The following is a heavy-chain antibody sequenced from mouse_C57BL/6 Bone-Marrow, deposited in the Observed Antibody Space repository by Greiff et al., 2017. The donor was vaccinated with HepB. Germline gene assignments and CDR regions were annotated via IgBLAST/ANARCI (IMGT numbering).Heavy chain of an antibody. J-gene: IGHJ3*01. Sequence: EVMLVESGGGLVKPGGSLKLSCAASGFTFSDYGMHWVRQAPEKGLEWVAYISSGSSTIYYADTVKGRFTISRDNAKNTLFLQMTSLRSEDTAMYYCARGGPSRSFDYWGQGTLVTVSA. CDR2: ISSGSSTI. CDR3: ARGGPSRSFDY. CDR1: GFTFSDYG. V-gene: IGHV5-17*01. D-gene: IGHD3-3*01.